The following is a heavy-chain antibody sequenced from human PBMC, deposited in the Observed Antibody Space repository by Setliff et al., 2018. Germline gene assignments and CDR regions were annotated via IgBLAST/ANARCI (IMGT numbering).Heavy chain of an antibody. V-gene: IGHV1-18*01. J-gene: IGHJ4*02. CDR1: GYIFSDYG. CDR2: ANNNNFNT. Sequence: ASVKVSCKSSGYIFSDYGITWVRQAPGQGLEWMGWANNNNFNTNYAQKFQGRVTMTIDTSTDTVYMELGSLTSDDTAVYYCARDRKSSPEHYYFDYWGQGTLVTVSS. CDR3: ARDRKSSPEHYYFDY.